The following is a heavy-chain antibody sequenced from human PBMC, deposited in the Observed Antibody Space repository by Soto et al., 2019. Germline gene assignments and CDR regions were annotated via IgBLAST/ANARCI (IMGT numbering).Heavy chain of an antibody. CDR3: ASEGDCSGGSCYWANAFDI. CDR2: IWYDGSNK. Sequence: QVQLVESGGGVVQPGRSLRLSCAASGFTFSSYGMHWVRQAPGKGLEWVAVIWYDGSNKYYADSVKGRFTISRDNSKNTLYLQMNSLRAEDTAVYYCASEGDCSGGSCYWANAFDIWGQGTVVTVSS. J-gene: IGHJ3*02. V-gene: IGHV3-33*01. D-gene: IGHD2-15*01. CDR1: GFTFSSYG.